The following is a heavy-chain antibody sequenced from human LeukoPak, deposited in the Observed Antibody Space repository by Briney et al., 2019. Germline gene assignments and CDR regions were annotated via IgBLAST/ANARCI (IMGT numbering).Heavy chain of an antibody. J-gene: IGHJ4*02. CDR3: AKGFYGDYVYYFDY. CDR2: ISGSGGST. CDR1: GFTFSTSA. D-gene: IGHD4-17*01. Sequence: GGSLRLSCAVSGFTFSTSAMSWVRQAPGKGLEWVSAISGSGGSTYYADSVKGRFTISRDNSKNTLYLQMNSLRAEDTAVYYCAKGFYGDYVYYFDYWGQGTLVTVSS. V-gene: IGHV3-23*01.